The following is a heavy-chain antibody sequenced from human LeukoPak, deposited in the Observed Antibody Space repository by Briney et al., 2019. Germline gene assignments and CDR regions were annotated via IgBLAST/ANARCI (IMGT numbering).Heavy chain of an antibody. CDR3: ARVAGSSWYFDY. CDR1: GGSTSSYY. CDR2: IYYSGST. D-gene: IGHD6-13*01. Sequence: SETLSLTCTVSGGSTSSYYWSWIRQPPGKGLEWIGYIYYSGSTNYNPSLKSRVTISVDTSKNQFSLKLSSVTAADTAVYYCARVAGSSWYFDYWGQGTLVTVSS. V-gene: IGHV4-59*01. J-gene: IGHJ4*02.